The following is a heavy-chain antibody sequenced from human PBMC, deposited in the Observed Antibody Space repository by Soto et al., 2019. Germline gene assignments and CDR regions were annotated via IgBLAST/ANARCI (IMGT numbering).Heavy chain of an antibody. D-gene: IGHD1-1*01. CDR2: LIPVFGSP. CDR1: GGTFSKDA. V-gene: IGHV1-69*01. Sequence: QVQLVQSGAEVKKPGSSVTVSCKTSGGTFSKDAINWERQAPGQGLEWMGFLIPVFGSPIYAKKFQGRIRINADESTRTAFMDLSRLRSEATAVYYCTRVLGYAFEPGKTRYYAMDVWGQGTTVSVSS. CDR3: TRVLGYAFEPGKTRYYAMDV. J-gene: IGHJ6*02.